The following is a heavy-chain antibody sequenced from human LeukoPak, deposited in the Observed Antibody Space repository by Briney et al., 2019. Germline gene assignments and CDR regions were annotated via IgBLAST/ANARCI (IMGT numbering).Heavy chain of an antibody. J-gene: IGHJ6*03. CDR2: ISGSGGST. Sequence: GGSLRLSCAASGFSFSSYTISWVRQAPGKGLEWVSAISGSGGSTYYADSVKGRFTISRDNSKNTLYLQMNSLRAEDTAVYYCAKTGEKPPHDYYYFIDLGGKRTAVTIS. CDR1: GFSFSSYT. V-gene: IGHV3-23*01. CDR3: AKTGEKPPHDYYYFIDL. D-gene: IGHD1-26*01.